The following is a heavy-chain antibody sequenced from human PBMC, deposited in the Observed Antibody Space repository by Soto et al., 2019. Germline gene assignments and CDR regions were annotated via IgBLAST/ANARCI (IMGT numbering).Heavy chain of an antibody. CDR3: ARDRPLVYCSGGSCYPRGWFDP. CDR2: ISAYNGNT. CDR1: GYTFTSSG. D-gene: IGHD2-15*01. Sequence: QVQLVQSGAEVKKPGASVKVSCKASGYTFTSSGISWVRQAPGQGLEWMGWISAYNGNTNYAQKLQGRVTMTTDTSTSTAYMELRSLRSDDTAVYYCARDRPLVYCSGGSCYPRGWFDPWGQGTLVTVSS. J-gene: IGHJ5*02. V-gene: IGHV1-18*01.